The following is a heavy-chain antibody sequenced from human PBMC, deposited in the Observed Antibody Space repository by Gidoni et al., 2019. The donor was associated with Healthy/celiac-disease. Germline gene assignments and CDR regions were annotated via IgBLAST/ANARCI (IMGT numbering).Heavy chain of an antibody. CDR2: IIPIFGTA. CDR3: ATKPRVVVAATRGGGFDP. Sequence: VQPVQSGAEVKKPGSSVKVPCKASGCTLSRYAISWVRQAPGQGLEWMGGIIPIFGTANNAQKFQGRVTITADESTSTAYMELSSLRSEDTAVYYCATKPRVVVAATRGGGFDPWGQGTLVTVSS. D-gene: IGHD2-15*01. J-gene: IGHJ5*02. CDR1: GCTLSRYA. V-gene: IGHV1-69*01.